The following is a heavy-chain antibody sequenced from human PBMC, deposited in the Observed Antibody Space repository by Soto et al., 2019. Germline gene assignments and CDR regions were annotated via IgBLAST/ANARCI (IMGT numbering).Heavy chain of an antibody. V-gene: IGHV3-74*01. CDR2: INSDGSST. J-gene: IGHJ4*02. D-gene: IGHD3-3*01. CDR1: GFTFSSYW. Sequence: GGSLRLSCAASGFTFSSYWMHWVRQAPGKGLVWVSRINSDGSSTSYADSVKGRFTISRDNAKNTLYLQMNSLRAEDTAVYYCARAGGDFWSGYYLDYWGQGTLVTVSS. CDR3: ARAGGDFWSGYYLDY.